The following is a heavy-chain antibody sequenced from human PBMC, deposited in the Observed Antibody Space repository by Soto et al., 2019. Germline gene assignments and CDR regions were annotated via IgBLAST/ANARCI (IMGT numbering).Heavy chain of an antibody. CDR2: ISSSGSSI. Sequence: EVQLVESGGGLVQPGGSLRLSCAASGFTFSSYSMNWVRQAPGKGLEWVSYISSSGSSILSADSVKGRFTISRDNAKNSLYLQLNSLRDEDTAVYYCARKAAVPLNGFDPSGQGTLVTVSS. D-gene: IGHD6-6*01. J-gene: IGHJ5*02. CDR3: ARKAAVPLNGFDP. V-gene: IGHV3-48*02. CDR1: GFTFSSYS.